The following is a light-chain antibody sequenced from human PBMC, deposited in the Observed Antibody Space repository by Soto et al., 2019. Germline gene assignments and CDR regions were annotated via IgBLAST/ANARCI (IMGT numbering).Light chain of an antibody. CDR2: DAS. CDR3: QQCRNWPLT. V-gene: IGKV3-15*01. J-gene: IGKJ4*01. CDR1: QNVYNN. Sequence: EVLMTQSPANQSVSPGEGATLSCKTSQNVYNNLAWYQQRPGQPPRLLIYDASTRATGISARFSGSGYGTEFTLTISSLQSEDFAVYFCQQCRNWPLTFGGGTKVDIK.